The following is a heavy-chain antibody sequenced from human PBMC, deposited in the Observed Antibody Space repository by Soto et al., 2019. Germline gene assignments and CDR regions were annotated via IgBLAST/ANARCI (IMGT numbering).Heavy chain of an antibody. V-gene: IGHV3-23*01. CDR1: GFSFSSCV. J-gene: IGHJ4*02. CDR3: AKGLLNGRWYAAD. D-gene: IGHD6-13*01. Sequence: EVHLLESGGGLVQPGESLRLSCETSGFSFSSCVMTWVRQAPGKGLEWVSVITKSGDTDYADSVKGRFTISRDNSRYAVYLQMNSLRAEDTAVYYCAKGLLNGRWYAADWGQGTLVTVSS. CDR2: ITKSGDT.